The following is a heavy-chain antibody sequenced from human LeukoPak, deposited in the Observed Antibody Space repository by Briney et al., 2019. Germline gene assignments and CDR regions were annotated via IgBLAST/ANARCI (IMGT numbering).Heavy chain of an antibody. CDR2: INDRGTT. Sequence: SETLSLTCAAYGGSFTGYFWNWIRQAPGKGLEWIAEINDRGTTNYNPLLKSRGTISVDMSKNQFSLKLTSVTAGATGVYSGARDPTTVVTVPYYFDFWGQGNPVTVSS. D-gene: IGHD4-23*01. J-gene: IGHJ4*02. V-gene: IGHV4-34*01. CDR1: GGSFTGYF. CDR3: ARDPTTVVTVPYYFDF.